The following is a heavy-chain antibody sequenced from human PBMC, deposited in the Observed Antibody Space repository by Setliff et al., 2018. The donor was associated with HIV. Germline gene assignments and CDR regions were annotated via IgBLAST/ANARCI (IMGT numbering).Heavy chain of an antibody. J-gene: IGHJ5*02. CDR2: IYYSGTT. Sequence: ETLSLTCAVYGGSLSGYYWSWIRQPPGKGLEWIGYIYYSGTTKYNPSLKSRVTISVDTSKNQFSLKLNSVTAADTAVYYCARDKLGGRYGSGSYYWFDPWGQGTLVTVSS. CDR1: GGSLSGYY. D-gene: IGHD3-10*01. CDR3: ARDKLGGRYGSGSYYWFDP. V-gene: IGHV4-34*11.